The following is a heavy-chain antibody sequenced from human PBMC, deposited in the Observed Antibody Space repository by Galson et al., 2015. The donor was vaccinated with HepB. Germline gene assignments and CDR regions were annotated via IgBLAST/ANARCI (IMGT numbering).Heavy chain of an antibody. D-gene: IGHD4-11*01. CDR1: AYTFIAYY. J-gene: IGHJ4*01. CDR3: ARGDSNYYFDY. CDR2: INPDGGAT. Sequence: SVKVSCKASAYTFIAYYMHWVRQAPGQGLEWMGWINPDGGATNYAQNFQGRVTMTRDKSISTAYMELSRLRSDDTAVYYCARGDSNYYFDYWGQGTLVTVSS. V-gene: IGHV1-2*02.